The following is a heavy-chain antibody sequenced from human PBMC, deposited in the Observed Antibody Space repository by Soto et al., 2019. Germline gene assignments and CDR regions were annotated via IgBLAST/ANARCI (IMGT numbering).Heavy chain of an antibody. CDR3: ARAYGTVTTPHYYYGMDV. CDR2: IYHSGST. D-gene: IGHD4-4*01. J-gene: IGHJ6*02. V-gene: IGHV4-4*02. Sequence: PSETLSLTCAVSGGSISSSNWWSWVRQPPGKGLEWIGEIYHSGSTNYNPSLKSRVTISVDKSKNQFSLKLSSVTAADTAVYYCARAYGTVTTPHYYYGMDVWGQGTTVTVSS. CDR1: GGSISSSNW.